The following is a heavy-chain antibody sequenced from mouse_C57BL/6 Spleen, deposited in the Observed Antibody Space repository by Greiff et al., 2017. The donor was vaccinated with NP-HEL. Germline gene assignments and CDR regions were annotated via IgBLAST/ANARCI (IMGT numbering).Heavy chain of an antibody. J-gene: IGHJ3*01. CDR1: GFNIKNTY. Sequence: EVKLQQSVAELVRPGASVKLSCTASGFNIKNTYMHWVKQRPEQGLEWIGRIDPANGNTKYAPKFQGKATLTVDKSSSTAYMQLSSLTSEDSAVYYCAREGDPYAFAYWGQGTLVTVSA. D-gene: IGHD2-12*01. V-gene: IGHV14-3*01. CDR3: AREGDPYAFAY. CDR2: IDPANGNT.